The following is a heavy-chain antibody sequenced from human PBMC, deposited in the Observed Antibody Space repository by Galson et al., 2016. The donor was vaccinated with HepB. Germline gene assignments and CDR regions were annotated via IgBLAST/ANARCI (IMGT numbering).Heavy chain of an antibody. V-gene: IGHV2-5*02. Sequence: PALVKPTQTLTLTCTFSGFSLSTSGVGVGWIRQPPGKALEWLALIYWDDEKRYSPSLKSRLTITGDPSKNQVVLTVTNMDPADTATYYCARAYYYDSSGYYLGYFDYWGQGTMVTVSS. CDR2: IYWDDEK. CDR1: GFSLSTSGVG. D-gene: IGHD3-22*01. CDR3: ARAYYYDSSGYYLGYFDY. J-gene: IGHJ4*03.